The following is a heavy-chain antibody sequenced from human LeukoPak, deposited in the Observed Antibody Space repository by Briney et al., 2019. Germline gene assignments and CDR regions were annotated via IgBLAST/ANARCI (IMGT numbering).Heavy chain of an antibody. D-gene: IGHD3-16*01. CDR1: GGSLSSAFYY. CDR2: ISYSGDT. CDR3: AGGVTNRMFDY. Sequence: SETLSLTCSVSGGSLSSAFYYWGWIRQPPGKGLEWIGTISYSGDTYYPASLKSRVTISVDTSKNQFSLGLTSVTAADTAVYYCAGGVTNRMFDYWGQGTLVTVSS. V-gene: IGHV4-39*01. J-gene: IGHJ4*02.